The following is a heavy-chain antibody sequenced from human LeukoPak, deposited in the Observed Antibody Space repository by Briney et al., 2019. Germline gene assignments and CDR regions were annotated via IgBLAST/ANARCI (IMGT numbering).Heavy chain of an antibody. J-gene: IGHJ6*02. CDR2: ISKDADAT. CDR3: ARDSVVATIPVYYGMDV. CDR1: GFTFRSYA. D-gene: IGHD5-12*01. V-gene: IGHV3-23*01. Sequence: PGGSLRLSCAASGFTFRSYAMSWVRQAPGKGLEWVSAISKDADATYYAASVRGRFTISRDNSKNTLYLQMNSLSAEDTAVYYCARDSVVATIPVYYGMDVWGQGTTVTVSS.